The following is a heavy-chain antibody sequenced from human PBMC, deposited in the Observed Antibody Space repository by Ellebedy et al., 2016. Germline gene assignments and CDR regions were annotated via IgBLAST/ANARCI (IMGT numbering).Heavy chain of an antibody. V-gene: IGHV1-69*04. Sequence: SVKVSCXASGGTFSSYAISWVRQAPGQGLEWMGRIIPILGIANYAQKFQGRVTITADKSTSTAYMELSSLRSEDTAVYYCAREKGSGIAVAGTGELDYWGQGTLVTVSS. D-gene: IGHD6-19*01. CDR3: AREKGSGIAVAGTGELDY. CDR1: GGTFSSYA. J-gene: IGHJ4*02. CDR2: IIPILGIA.